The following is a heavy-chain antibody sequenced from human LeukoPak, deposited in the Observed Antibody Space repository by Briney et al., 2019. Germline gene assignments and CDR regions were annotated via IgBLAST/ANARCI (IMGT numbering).Heavy chain of an antibody. D-gene: IGHD3-22*01. CDR3: AKDPLHYDSSGYH. Sequence: PGGSLRLSCAASGFTFSSYGMHWVRQAPGKGLEWVAVISYDGSNKYYADSVEGRFTISRDNSKNTLYLQMNSLRAEDTAVYYCAKDPLHYDSSGYHWGQGTLVTVSS. CDR1: GFTFSSYG. CDR2: ISYDGSNK. V-gene: IGHV3-30*18. J-gene: IGHJ4*02.